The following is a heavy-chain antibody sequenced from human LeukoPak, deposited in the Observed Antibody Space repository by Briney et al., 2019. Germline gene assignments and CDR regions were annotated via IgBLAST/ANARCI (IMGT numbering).Heavy chain of an antibody. Sequence: SETLSLTRTVSGGSLTTSSYYWGWIRHPPGKGLEWIGIIYYSGSTYYNPSLKGRVTISVDTSKNQFSLKRSSVTAADTAVYYCARAFRARYFDLWGRGTLVTVSS. D-gene: IGHD2/OR15-2a*01. J-gene: IGHJ2*01. CDR2: IYYSGST. CDR1: GGSLTTSSYY. V-gene: IGHV4-39*01. CDR3: ARAFRARYFDL.